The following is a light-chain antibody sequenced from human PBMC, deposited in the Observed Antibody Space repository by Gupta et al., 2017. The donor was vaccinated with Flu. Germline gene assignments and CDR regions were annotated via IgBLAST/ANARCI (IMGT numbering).Light chain of an antibody. Sequence: DIQMTQSPSSLSASVGDRVTITCRASQSIAGYLKWYQQRPGKAPKLLIYAASSLQSGVPSRFSGSGSGTDFTLTISSLQPEDFATYYCQQSYSTPFTFGPGTKVDIK. CDR2: AAS. CDR3: QQSYSTPFT. V-gene: IGKV1-39*01. CDR1: QSIAGY. J-gene: IGKJ3*01.